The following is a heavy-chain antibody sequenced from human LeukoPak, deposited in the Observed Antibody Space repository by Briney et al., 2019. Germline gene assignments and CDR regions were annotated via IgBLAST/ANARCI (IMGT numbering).Heavy chain of an antibody. D-gene: IGHD1-26*01. CDR1: GYTFSGYG. V-gene: IGHV1-18*01. Sequence: ASVKVSCKTSGYTFSGYGISWVRQAPGQGLEWMGWITGNNGNKNYAPSLQGRVNMTKDTSTNTAYMELTSLRSDDTAVYYCARDQRNSGSYRFEYWGQGTLVTVSS. CDR3: ARDQRNSGSYRFEY. CDR2: ITGNNGNK. J-gene: IGHJ4*02.